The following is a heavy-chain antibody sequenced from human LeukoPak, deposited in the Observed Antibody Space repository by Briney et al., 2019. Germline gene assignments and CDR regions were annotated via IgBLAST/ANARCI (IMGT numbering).Heavy chain of an antibody. J-gene: IGHJ4*02. CDR2: IYPRDGST. V-gene: IGHV1-46*01. CDR3: ARDQEGFDY. Sequence: ASVKVSCKASGYTFTSNYIHWVRQAPGQGLEWMGMIYPRDGSTSYAQKFQGRVTVTRDTSTSTVHTELSGLRSEDTAVYYCARDQEGFDYWGQGTLVTVSS. CDR1: GYTFTSNY.